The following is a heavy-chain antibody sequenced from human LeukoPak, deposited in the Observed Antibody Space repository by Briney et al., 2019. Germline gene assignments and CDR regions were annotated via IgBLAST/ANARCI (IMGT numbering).Heavy chain of an antibody. J-gene: IGHJ4*02. CDR2: IYPRDGST. V-gene: IGHV1-46*01. CDR3: ARDQEGFDY. Sequence: ASVKVSCKASGYTFTSNYIHWVRQAPGQGLEWMGMIYPRDGSTSYAQKFQGRVTVTRDTSTSTVHTELSGLRSEDTAVYYCARDQEGFDYWGQGTLVTVSS. CDR1: GYTFTSNY.